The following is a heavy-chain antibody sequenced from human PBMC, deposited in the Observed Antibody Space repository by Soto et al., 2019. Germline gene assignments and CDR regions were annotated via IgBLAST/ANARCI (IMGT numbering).Heavy chain of an antibody. J-gene: IGHJ3*02. D-gene: IGHD6-19*01. CDR1: GFTFSSYG. CDR3: AKAPSSGWFSSAFDI. V-gene: IGHV3-30*18. Sequence: QVQLVESGGGVVQPGRSLRLSCAASGFTFSSYGMHWVRQAPGKGLEWVAVISYDGSNKYYADSVKGRFTISRDNSKNTLYLQMNSLRAEDAAVYYCAKAPSSGWFSSAFDIWGQGTMVTVSS. CDR2: ISYDGSNK.